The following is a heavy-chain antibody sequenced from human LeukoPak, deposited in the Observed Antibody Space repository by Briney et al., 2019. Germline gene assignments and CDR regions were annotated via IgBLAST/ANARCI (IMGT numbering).Heavy chain of an antibody. CDR3: ARGNYGFDY. D-gene: IGHD1-7*01. CDR2: IKSKTDGGTT. J-gene: IGHJ4*02. Sequence: GGSLRLSCAASGFTFSNAWMSWVRQAPGKGLEWVGRIKSKTDGGTTDYAAPVKGRFTISRDDSKNTLYLQMNSLRAEDTAAYYCARGNYGFDYWGQGTLVIVSS. CDR1: GFTFSNAW. V-gene: IGHV3-15*05.